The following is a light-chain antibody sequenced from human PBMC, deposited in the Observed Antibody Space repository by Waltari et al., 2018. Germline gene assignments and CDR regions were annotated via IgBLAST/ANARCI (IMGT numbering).Light chain of an antibody. CDR3: HSRDASGVGGS. CDR2: DKN. Sequence: SSELTQDPAVSVAMGQTVRITCQGDSLRRYYASWYQQRPGQAPILVMYDKNNRPSGVPDRFSGSNSHNTASLTITGAQAEDEASYYCHSRDASGVGGSFGGGTKLTVL. J-gene: IGLJ2*01. CDR1: SLRRYY. V-gene: IGLV3-19*01.